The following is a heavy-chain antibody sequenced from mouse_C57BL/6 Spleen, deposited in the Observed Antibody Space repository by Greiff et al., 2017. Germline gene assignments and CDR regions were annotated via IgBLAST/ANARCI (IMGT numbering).Heavy chain of an antibody. Sequence: EVMLVESGGGLVKPGGSLKFSCAASGFTFSSYTMSWVRQTPEKRLEWVATISGGGGNTYYPDSVKGRFTISRDNAKNTLYLQMSSLRSEDTAVYYCARRDGADWYIDDWGTGTTVTVSS. CDR3: ARRDGADWYIDD. CDR2: ISGGGGNT. CDR1: GFTFSSYT. V-gene: IGHV5-9*01. J-gene: IGHJ1*03. D-gene: IGHD2-3*01.